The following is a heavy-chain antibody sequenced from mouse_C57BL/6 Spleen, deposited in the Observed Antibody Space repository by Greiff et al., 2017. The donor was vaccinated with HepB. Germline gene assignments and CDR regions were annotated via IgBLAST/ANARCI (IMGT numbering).Heavy chain of an antibody. V-gene: IGHV1-50*01. CDR1: GYTFTSYW. D-gene: IGHD2-3*01. Sequence: VQLQQPGAELVKPGASVKLSCKASGYTFTSYWMQWVKQRPGQGLEWIGEIDPSDSYTNYNQKFKGKATLTVDTSSSTAYMQLSSLTSEDSAVYYGARWEGYWGYFDYWGQGTTLTVAS. CDR2: IDPSDSYT. J-gene: IGHJ2*01. CDR3: ARWEGYWGYFDY.